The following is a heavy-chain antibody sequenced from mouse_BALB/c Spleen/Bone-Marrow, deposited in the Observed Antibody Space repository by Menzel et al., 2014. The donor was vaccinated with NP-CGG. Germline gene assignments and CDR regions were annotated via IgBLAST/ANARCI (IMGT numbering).Heavy chain of an antibody. Sequence: EVQLQQSGAELVKPGASVKLSCTAPGFNIKDTHMHWVKQGPEQGLEWIGRIDPANGNTKYDPNFQGKATITADTSSNTAFLQLSSLTSEDTAVYYCSRDYGGTAWFACWGHGTLVTVSA. V-gene: IGHV14-3*02. J-gene: IGHJ3*01. D-gene: IGHD1-1*01. CDR3: SRDYGGTAWFAC. CDR1: GFNIKDTH. CDR2: IDPANGNT.